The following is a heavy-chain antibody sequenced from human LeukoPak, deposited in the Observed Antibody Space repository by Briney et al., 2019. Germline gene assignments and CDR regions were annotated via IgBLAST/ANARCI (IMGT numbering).Heavy chain of an antibody. J-gene: IGHJ4*02. V-gene: IGHV5-51*04. CDR2: IYPCDSDS. CDR1: GYSFTSYW. CDR3: ARSSSSGYYHQFNYYIDY. Sequence: PGQCLTISCTLAGYSFTSYWTGSVRHMPGKWLEWMGIIYPCDSDSRYNPSFQGQVTISADKPISPAYLPWSRLKASDTAMYYCARSSSSGYYHQFNYYIDYWGQGTLVTVSS. D-gene: IGHD3-22*01.